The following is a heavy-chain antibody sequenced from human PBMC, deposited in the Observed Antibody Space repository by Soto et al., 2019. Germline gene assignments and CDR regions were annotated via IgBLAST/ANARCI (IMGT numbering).Heavy chain of an antibody. V-gene: IGHV4-59*01. CDR2: IYYSGST. J-gene: IGHJ4*02. CDR1: GGSISSYY. Sequence: SETLSLTCTVSGGSISSYYWSWIRQPPGKGLEWIGYIYYSGSTNYNPSLKSRVTISVDTSKNQFSLKLSSVTAADTAVYYCARVPDYGDYYFDYWGQGTLVTVSS. CDR3: ARVPDYGDYYFDY. D-gene: IGHD4-17*01.